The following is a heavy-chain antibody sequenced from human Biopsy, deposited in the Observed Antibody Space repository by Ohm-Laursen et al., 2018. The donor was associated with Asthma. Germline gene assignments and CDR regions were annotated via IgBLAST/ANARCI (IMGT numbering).Heavy chain of an antibody. CDR1: GGTFSNFA. CDR2: IMTVFGTT. D-gene: IGHD6-19*01. J-gene: IGHJ6*02. Sequence: SSVKVSCKAPGGTFSNFAISWVRQAPGQGLEWLGGIMTVFGTTNYAQKFQGRVTITADESTSTAYMEVTSLRSEDTAIYYCARCQVGFSSGWSLLLKKIYYSGMDVWGQGAAVTVSS. CDR3: ARCQVGFSSGWSLLLKKIYYSGMDV. V-gene: IGHV1-69*01.